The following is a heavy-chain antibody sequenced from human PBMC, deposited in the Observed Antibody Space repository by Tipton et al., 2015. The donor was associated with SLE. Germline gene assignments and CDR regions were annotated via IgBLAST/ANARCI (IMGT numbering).Heavy chain of an antibody. V-gene: IGHV3-64D*06. CDR2: ISSHGGST. J-gene: IGHJ5*02. CDR1: GFTFSTYS. CDR3: VPGDWFDP. Sequence: SLRLSCAASGFTFSTYSFNWVRQAPGKGLEYVSAISSHGGSTYYADSVKGRFSISRDNSKNTLYLQMSSLRAEDTAVYHCVPGDWFDPWGQGTLVTVSS.